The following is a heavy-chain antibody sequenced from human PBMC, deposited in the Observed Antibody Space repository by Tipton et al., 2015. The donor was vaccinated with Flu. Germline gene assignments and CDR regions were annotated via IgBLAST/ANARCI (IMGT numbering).Heavy chain of an antibody. J-gene: IGHJ4*02. Sequence: QVQLVQSGAEVKKPGSSVKVSCKASGGTFSSYAISWVRQAPGQGLEWMGRIIPIFGIANYAQKFQGRVMITADESTSTAYMELSSLRSEDTAVYYCASPPGRGSYYVRLYYWGQGTLVTVSS. D-gene: IGHD1-26*01. CDR2: IIPIFGIA. V-gene: IGHV1-69*18. CDR3: ASPPGRGSYYVRLYY. CDR1: GGTFSSYA.